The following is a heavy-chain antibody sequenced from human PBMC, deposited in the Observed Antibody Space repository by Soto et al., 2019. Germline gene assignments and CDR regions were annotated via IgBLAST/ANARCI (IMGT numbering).Heavy chain of an antibody. V-gene: IGHV1-2*02. CDR1: GYTFTGYY. CDR2: INPNSGGT. J-gene: IGHJ4*02. D-gene: IGHD5-18*01. CDR3: ARVHTNTDMVTVIDY. Sequence: ASVKVSCKASGYTFTGYYMHWVRQAPGQGLEWMGWINPNSGGTNYAQKFQGRVTMTRDASISTAYMELSRLRSDDTAVYYCARVHTNTDMVTVIDYWGQGTLVTVSS.